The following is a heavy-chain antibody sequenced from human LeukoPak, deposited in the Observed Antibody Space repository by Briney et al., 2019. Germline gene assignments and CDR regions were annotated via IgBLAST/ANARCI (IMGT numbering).Heavy chain of an antibody. V-gene: IGHV3-7*01. Sequence: GGSLRLSCVASGFAFSSYWMSWVRQAPGKGLEGVANIKQDGGGKYYVDSVKGRFTISRDNAKNSLFLQMNSLRVGDTAVYYCARLGGSYYTYWGQGTLVTVSS. CDR2: IKQDGGGK. D-gene: IGHD1-26*01. CDR3: ARLGGSYYTY. J-gene: IGHJ4*02. CDR1: GFAFSSYW.